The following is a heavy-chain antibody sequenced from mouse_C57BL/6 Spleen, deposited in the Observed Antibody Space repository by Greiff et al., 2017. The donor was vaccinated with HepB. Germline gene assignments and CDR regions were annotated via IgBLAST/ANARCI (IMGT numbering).Heavy chain of an antibody. J-gene: IGHJ2*01. Sequence: VQLQQSGGGLVKPGGSLKLSCAASGFTFSDYGMHWVRQAPEKGLEWVAYISSGSSTIYYADTVKGRFTISRDNAKNTLFLQMTSLRSEDTAMYYCARSTVSYFDYWGQGTTLTVSS. CDR2: ISSGSSTI. CDR3: ARSTVSYFDY. CDR1: GFTFSDYG. D-gene: IGHD4-1*02. V-gene: IGHV5-17*01.